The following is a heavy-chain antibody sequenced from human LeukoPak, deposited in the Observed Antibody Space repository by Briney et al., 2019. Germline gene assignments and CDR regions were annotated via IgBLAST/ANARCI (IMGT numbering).Heavy chain of an antibody. J-gene: IGHJ6*02. Sequence: GESLKISCKGSGYSFTNYWIGWVRQMPGKGLEWMGIIYPGDSDTRYSPSFQGQVTISADKSISTADLQWSSLKASDTAMYYCASRTGSGGSGGLSMDVWGQGTTVTVSS. CDR2: IYPGDSDT. D-gene: IGHD3-10*01. CDR3: ASRTGSGGSGGLSMDV. CDR1: GYSFTNYW. V-gene: IGHV5-51*01.